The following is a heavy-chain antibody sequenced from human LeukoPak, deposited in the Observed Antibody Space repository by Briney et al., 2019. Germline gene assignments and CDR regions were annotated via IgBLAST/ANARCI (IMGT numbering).Heavy chain of an antibody. J-gene: IGHJ6*02. Sequence: TGESLKISCKGSGYSFTNFWIGWVRQMPGKGLEWMGVISPGDSGIRYSPSFQGQVTISVDKSTSTAYLQWSSLKASDTAMYYCARLIAVAATYYYYGMDVWGQGTTVTVSS. CDR1: GYSFTNFW. V-gene: IGHV5-51*01. CDR2: ISPGDSGI. CDR3: ARLIAVAATYYYYGMDV. D-gene: IGHD6-19*01.